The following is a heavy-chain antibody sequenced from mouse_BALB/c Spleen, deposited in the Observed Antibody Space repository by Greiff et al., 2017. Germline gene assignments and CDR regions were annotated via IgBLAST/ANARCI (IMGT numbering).Heavy chain of an antibody. CDR1: GFTFSSFG. Sequence: EVKLVESGGGLVQPGGSRKLSCAASGFTFSSFGMHWVRQAPEKGLEWVAYISSGSSTIYYADTVKGRFTISRDNPKNTLFLQMTSLRSEDTAMYYCARGYDAMDYWGQGTSVTVSS. J-gene: IGHJ4*01. CDR2: ISSGSSTI. V-gene: IGHV5-17*02. CDR3: ARGYDAMDY.